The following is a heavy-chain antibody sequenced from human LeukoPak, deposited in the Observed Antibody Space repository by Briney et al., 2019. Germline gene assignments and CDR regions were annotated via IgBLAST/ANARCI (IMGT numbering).Heavy chain of an antibody. CDR1: GGTLSNYA. CDR2: IIPIFGTT. D-gene: IGHD4-17*01. J-gene: IGHJ6*03. CDR3: ARDRWPVTRIHYYYSMDV. Sequence: ASVKVSCKASGGTLSNYAISWVRQAPGQGLEWMGGIIPIFGTTNYAQKFQGRVTTTADKSTTTAYMELSSLRSDDTAVYYCARDRWPVTRIHYYYSMDVWGKGTTVTVSS. V-gene: IGHV1-69*06.